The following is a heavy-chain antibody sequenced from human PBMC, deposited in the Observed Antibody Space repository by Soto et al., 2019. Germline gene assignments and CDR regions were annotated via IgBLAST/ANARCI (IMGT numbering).Heavy chain of an antibody. CDR1: GGSISSGNYY. V-gene: IGHV4-30-4*01. CDR2: ISYSGST. J-gene: IGHJ4*02. D-gene: IGHD1-26*01. CDR3: ATMGPWATGLYYFDY. Sequence: QVQLQESGPGLVKPSQTLSLTCTVSGGSISSGNYYWSWIRQPPGKGLEWIGFISYSGSTYYNASQKVGVTIPVDTSKNHFSLNRTSVTAADTAVYYWATMGPWATGLYYFDYWAQGPLVTVSS.